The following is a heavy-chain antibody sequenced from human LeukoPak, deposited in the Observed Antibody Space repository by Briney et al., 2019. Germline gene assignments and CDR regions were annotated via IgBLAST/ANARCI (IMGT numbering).Heavy chain of an antibody. Sequence: PGGSLRLSCAASGFTFSSYAMSWVRQAPGKGLEWVSSISSSSNYIYYATSVKGRFTISRDNAKNSVFLQMNSLRAEDTAVYYCARGEYYYDSSAFYYEYWGQGTLVTVSS. CDR2: ISSSSNYI. CDR3: ARGEYYYDSSAFYYEY. CDR1: GFTFSSYA. V-gene: IGHV3-21*01. J-gene: IGHJ4*02. D-gene: IGHD3-22*01.